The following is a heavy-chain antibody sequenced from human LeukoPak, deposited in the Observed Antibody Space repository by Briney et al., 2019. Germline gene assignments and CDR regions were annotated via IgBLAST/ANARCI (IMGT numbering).Heavy chain of an antibody. J-gene: IGHJ3*02. CDR3: ARTPSFGSVAFGI. CDR2: INPNSGGR. D-gene: IGHD3-10*01. Sequence: ASVKVSCKASGYTLTDYYIHWVRQAPGQGLEWMGWINPNSGGRNYAQKFQGRVTMTRDTPINTAYVEVSGLRSDDTAVYYCARTPSFGSVAFGIWGQGTMVTVSS. CDR1: GYTLTDYY. V-gene: IGHV1-2*02.